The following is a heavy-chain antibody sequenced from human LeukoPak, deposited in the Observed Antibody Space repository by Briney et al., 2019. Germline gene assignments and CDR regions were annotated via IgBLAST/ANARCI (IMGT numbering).Heavy chain of an antibody. CDR3: ARESYIAARARLSDY. CDR1: GYTFTGYY. Sequence: GASVKVSCKASGYTFTGYYMHWVRQAPGQGLEWMGWINPNSGGTNYAQKFQGRVTMTTDTSTSTAYMELRSLRSDDTAVYYCARESYIAARARLSDYWGQGTLVTVSS. D-gene: IGHD6-13*01. CDR2: INPNSGGT. V-gene: IGHV1-2*02. J-gene: IGHJ4*02.